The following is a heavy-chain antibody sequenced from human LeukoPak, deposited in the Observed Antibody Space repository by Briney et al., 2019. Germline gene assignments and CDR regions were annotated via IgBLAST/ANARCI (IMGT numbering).Heavy chain of an antibody. CDR1: GGSISSYY. CDR3: ARDAAGYSSSWEFDY. J-gene: IGHJ4*02. D-gene: IGHD6-13*01. Sequence: PSETLSLTCTVSGGSISSYYWSWIRQPPGKGLEWIGYIYYSGGTNYNPSLKSRVTISLDMSKNQFSLNLNSVTAADTAMYYCARDAAGYSSSWEFDYWGQGILVTVSS. V-gene: IGHV4-59*01. CDR2: IYYSGGT.